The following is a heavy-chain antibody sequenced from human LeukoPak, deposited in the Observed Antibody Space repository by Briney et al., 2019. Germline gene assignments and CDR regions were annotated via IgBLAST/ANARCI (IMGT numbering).Heavy chain of an antibody. J-gene: IGHJ4*02. V-gene: IGHV4-61*02. Sequence: SETLSLTCTVSGGSLSSGSYYWRWLRHPAGKGLEWLGRIYTSGSTNYNPSLKSRVTISEDTSKNQFSLKLSSVTAADTAVYYCAREGYGDYADYWGQGTLVTVSS. CDR2: IYTSGST. D-gene: IGHD4-17*01. CDR3: AREGYGDYADY. CDR1: GGSLSSGSYY.